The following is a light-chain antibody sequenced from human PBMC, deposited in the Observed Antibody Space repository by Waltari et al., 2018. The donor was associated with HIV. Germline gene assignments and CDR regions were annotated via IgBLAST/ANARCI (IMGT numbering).Light chain of an antibody. V-gene: IGLV3-1*01. CDR3: QAWDSSAVV. CDR1: KLGDKY. Sequence: SYELTQPPSVSVSPGQTASITCSVDKLGDKYVSWYQQRPGQSPVLVIYQDTGRPSGIPERLSGSNSGNTATLTISGTQAMDEADYYCQAWDSSAVVFGGGTKLTVL. CDR2: QDT. J-gene: IGLJ2*01.